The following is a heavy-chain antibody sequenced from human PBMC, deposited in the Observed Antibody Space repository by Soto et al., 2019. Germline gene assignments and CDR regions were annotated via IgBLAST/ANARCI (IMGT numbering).Heavy chain of an antibody. J-gene: IGHJ6*02. V-gene: IGHV2-5*02. Sequence: QITLKESGPTLVKPTQTLTLTCTFSGFSLSTSGVGVGWIRQPPGKALEWLALIYWDDDKRYSPSLKRRLTITKDTSKNQVALTMTTMDPVDTATYYCAHSPPKYGMDVWGQGTTVTVSS. CDR1: GFSLSTSGVG. CDR2: IYWDDDK. CDR3: AHSPPKYGMDV.